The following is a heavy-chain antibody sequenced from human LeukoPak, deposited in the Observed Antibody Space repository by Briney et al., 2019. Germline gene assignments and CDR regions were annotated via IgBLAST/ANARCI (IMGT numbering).Heavy chain of an antibody. D-gene: IGHD4-17*01. CDR3: ARGGTYGDYDY. CDR2: IYHSGST. J-gene: IGHJ4*02. Sequence: SQTLSLTCAVSGGSISSGGYSWSWIRQPPGKGLEWIGYIYHSGSTYYSPSLKSRVTISVDRSKNQFSLKLSSVTAADTAVYYCARGGTYGDYDYWGQGTLVTVSS. CDR1: GGSISSGGYS. V-gene: IGHV4-30-2*01.